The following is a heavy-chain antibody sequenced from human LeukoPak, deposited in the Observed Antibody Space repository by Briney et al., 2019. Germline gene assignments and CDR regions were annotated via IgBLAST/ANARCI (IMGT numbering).Heavy chain of an antibody. CDR1: GGSISSSSYY. D-gene: IGHD3-10*01. J-gene: IGHJ3*02. V-gene: IGHV4-39*01. Sequence: SETLSLTCTVSGGSISSSSYYWGWIRQPPGKGLEWIGDIYYTGSTYYNPSLRSRVTISVDTSKNQFSLKLSSVTAADTAVYYCARHIGGGYYTAGVPRGRNAFDIWGQGTMVTVSS. CDR3: ARHIGGGYYTAGVPRGRNAFDI. CDR2: IYYTGST.